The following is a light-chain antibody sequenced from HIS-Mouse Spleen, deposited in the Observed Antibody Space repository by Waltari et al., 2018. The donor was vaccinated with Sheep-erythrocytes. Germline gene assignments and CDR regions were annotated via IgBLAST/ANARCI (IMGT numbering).Light chain of an antibody. V-gene: IGLV1-44*01. J-gene: IGLJ2*01. Sequence: QSVLTQPPSASGTPGQRVTISCSGSSSTIGSNTINWYHPLPGTAPKLLIYSNNQRPSGVPDRFSGSKSGTSASLAISGLQSEDEADYYCAAWDDSLNGVVFGGGTKLTVL. CDR2: SNN. CDR1: SSTIGSNT. CDR3: AAWDDSLNGVV.